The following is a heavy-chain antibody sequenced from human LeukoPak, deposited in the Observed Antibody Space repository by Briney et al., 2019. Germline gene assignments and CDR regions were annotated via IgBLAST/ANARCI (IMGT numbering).Heavy chain of an antibody. J-gene: IGHJ4*02. D-gene: IGHD3-9*01. CDR1: GGSISSYY. CDR3: AKARVTTGYYMQVDY. CDR2: IYYSGST. Sequence: SETLSLTCTVSGGSISSYYWSWIRQPPGKRLEWIGHIYYSGSTSYNPSLKSRVTISVDTSKNQFSLKLSSATAADTAVYYCAKARVTTGYYMQVDYWGQGTLVTVSS. V-gene: IGHV4-59*01.